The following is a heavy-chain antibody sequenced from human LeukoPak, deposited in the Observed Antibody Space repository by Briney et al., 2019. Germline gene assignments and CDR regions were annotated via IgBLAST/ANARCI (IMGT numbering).Heavy chain of an antibody. CDR1: VHTLRRYS. CDR2: ISSSISVI. D-gene: IGHD6-19*01. Sequence: GGSLRLSCAASVHTLRRYSMNWVPEAPGEGLEWVSYISSSISVIYYADSVKGRFTISRDNAKNSLYLQMNSLRDEDTAVYYCARDQYSGHWYYALDIWGQGTMVTVSS. J-gene: IGHJ3*02. CDR3: ARDQYSGHWYYALDI. V-gene: IGHV3-48*02.